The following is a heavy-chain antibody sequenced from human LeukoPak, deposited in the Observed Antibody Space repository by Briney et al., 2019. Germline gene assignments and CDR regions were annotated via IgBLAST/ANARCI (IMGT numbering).Heavy chain of an antibody. CDR2: VSGSGGST. J-gene: IGHJ4*02. CDR1: GFTFSSYA. V-gene: IGHV3-23*01. Sequence: GGSLRLPCAASGFTFSSYAMSWVRQAPGKGLEWVSAVSGSGGSTYYADSVKGRFTISRDNSKNTLYLQMNSLRAEDTAVYYCAKGHSGYYFDYWGQGTLVTVSS. CDR3: AKGHSGYYFDY. D-gene: IGHD5-12*01.